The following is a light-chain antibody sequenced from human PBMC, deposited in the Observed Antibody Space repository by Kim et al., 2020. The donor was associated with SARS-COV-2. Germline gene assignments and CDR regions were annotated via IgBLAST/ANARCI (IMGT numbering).Light chain of an antibody. J-gene: IGLJ3*02. Sequence: GQRVTVSCSGSSSNIGSNTVNWYLQLPGTAPKLLIYNNDQRPSGVPDRFSGSKSGTSASLAISGLQSEDEADYYCAAWDDSLTGWVFGGGTQLTVL. CDR3: AAWDDSLTGWV. CDR2: NND. CDR1: SSNIGSNT. V-gene: IGLV1-44*01.